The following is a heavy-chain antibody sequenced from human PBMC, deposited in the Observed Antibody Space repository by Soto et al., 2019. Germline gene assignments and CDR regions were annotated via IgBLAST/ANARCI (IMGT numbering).Heavy chain of an antibody. D-gene: IGHD3-9*01. CDR1: GDSVSSNSAA. CDR2: TYYRSKWYN. CDR3: ARDAPAYYDILTGYYNGGPYFDY. Sequence: SQTLSLTCAISGDSVSSNSAAWNWIRQSPSRGLEWLGRTYYRSKWYNDYAVSVKSRITINPDTSKNQFSLQLNSVTPEETAVYYCARDAPAYYDILTGYYNGGPYFDYWGQGTLVTVSS. V-gene: IGHV6-1*01. J-gene: IGHJ4*02.